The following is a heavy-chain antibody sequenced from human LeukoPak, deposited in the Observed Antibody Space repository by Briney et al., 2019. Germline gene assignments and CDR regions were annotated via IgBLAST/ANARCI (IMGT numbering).Heavy chain of an antibody. J-gene: IGHJ5*02. Sequence: PGGSLRLSCAASGFTFSACNMHWVRQAPGKGLEWVSSVGMRNTFIWYADSVRGRFSISRDDAKNSLYLQMDSLGAEDTAVYYCASYTLGQGTQVTVSS. CDR2: VGMRNTFI. CDR3: ASYT. V-gene: IGHV3-21*01. D-gene: IGHD3-10*01. CDR1: GFTFSACN.